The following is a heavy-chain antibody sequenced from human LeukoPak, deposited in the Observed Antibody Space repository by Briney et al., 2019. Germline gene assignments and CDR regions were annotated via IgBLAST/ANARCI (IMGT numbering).Heavy chain of an antibody. V-gene: IGHV3-21*01. J-gene: IGHJ3*02. CDR1: GFTFSSYD. Sequence: PGGSLRLSCAVSGFTFSSYDMHWVRQAPGKGLEWVSSISSGTSYIYYADSVKGRFTISRDNAKNSLYLQMNSLRAEDTAVYYCARDPTSSWETAFDIWGQGTMVTVSS. CDR2: ISSGTSYI. CDR3: ARDPTSSWETAFDI. D-gene: IGHD1-26*01.